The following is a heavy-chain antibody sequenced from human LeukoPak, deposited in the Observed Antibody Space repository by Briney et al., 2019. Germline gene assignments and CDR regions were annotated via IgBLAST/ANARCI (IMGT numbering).Heavy chain of an antibody. CDR3: TTEGSIYGNHALDI. CDR2: IKRKSDGGTT. D-gene: IGHD3-10*01. V-gene: IGHV3-15*01. Sequence: GGSLRLSCAASGFSFNNAWMSWVRQAPGKGLEWVGHIKRKSDGGTTDYGAPVQGRFTISRDDSKNTLYIQMNNLEVEDTAVYFCTTEGSIYGNHALDIWGQGTMVTVSS. CDR1: GFSFNNAW. J-gene: IGHJ3*02.